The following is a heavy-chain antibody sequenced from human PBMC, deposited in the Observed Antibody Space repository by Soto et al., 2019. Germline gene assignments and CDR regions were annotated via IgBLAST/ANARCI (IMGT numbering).Heavy chain of an antibody. J-gene: IGHJ6*02. CDR2: INHSGST. Sequence: PSETLSLTCAVYGGSFSGYYWSWIRQPPGKWLEWIGEINHSGSTNYNPSLKSQVTISVDTSKNQFSLKLSSVTAADTAVYYCARGGKLWFGLRLNYYYGMDVWGQGPTVT. V-gene: IGHV4-34*01. CDR3: ARGGKLWFGLRLNYYYGMDV. D-gene: IGHD3-10*01. CDR1: GGSFSGYY.